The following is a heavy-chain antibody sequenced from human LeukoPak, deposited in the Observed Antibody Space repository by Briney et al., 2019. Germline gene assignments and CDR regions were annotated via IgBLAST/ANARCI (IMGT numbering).Heavy chain of an antibody. CDR1: GFTFSSYA. D-gene: IGHD6-6*01. Sequence: PGRSLRLSCAASGFTFSSYAMHWVRQAPGKGLEWVAVISYDGSNKYYADSVKGRFTISRDNSKNTLYLQMNSLRAEDTAVYYCARDGEYSSWEDFDYWGQGTLVTVSS. V-gene: IGHV3-30*04. CDR3: ARDGEYSSWEDFDY. J-gene: IGHJ4*02. CDR2: ISYDGSNK.